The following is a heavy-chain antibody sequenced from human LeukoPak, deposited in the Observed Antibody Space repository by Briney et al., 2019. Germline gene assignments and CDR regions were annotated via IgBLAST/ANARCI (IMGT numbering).Heavy chain of an antibody. CDR2: ISGSGGST. CDR1: GFTFSGFA. D-gene: IGHD3-10*01. J-gene: IGHJ5*02. V-gene: IGHV3-23*01. CDR3: AKGSSGSYYRGYFDP. Sequence: GGSLRLSCAASGFTFSGFAMSWVRQPSGKGLEWVSTISGSGGSTYYAESAKGRFTISRDNSKNTVFLQMNSLSAEDTVVYYCAKGSSGSYYRGYFDPWGQGTLVAVSS.